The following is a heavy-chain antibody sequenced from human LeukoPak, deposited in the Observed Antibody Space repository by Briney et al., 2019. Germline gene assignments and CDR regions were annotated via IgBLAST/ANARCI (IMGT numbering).Heavy chain of an antibody. D-gene: IGHD5-18*01. CDR1: GGSISSYY. CDR3: ARSLRGYSYGPPFDY. Sequence: SETLSLTCTVSGGSISSYYWSWIRQPPGKGLEWIEYIYYSGSTNYNPSLKSRVTISVDTSKNQFSLKLSSVTAADTAVYYCARSLRGYSYGPPFDYWGQGTLVTVSS. J-gene: IGHJ4*02. V-gene: IGHV4-59*01. CDR2: IYYSGST.